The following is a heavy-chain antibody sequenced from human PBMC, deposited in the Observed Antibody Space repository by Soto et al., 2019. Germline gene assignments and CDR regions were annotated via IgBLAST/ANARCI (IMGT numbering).Heavy chain of an antibody. D-gene: IGHD2-2*01. V-gene: IGHV1-3*01. CDR3: ARGRRQGYIVVVPAAMVNLDP. CDR1: GYTFTSYA. J-gene: IGHJ5*02. CDR2: INAGNGNT. Sequence: ASVKVSCKASGYTFTSYAMHWVRQAPGQRLEWMGWINAGNGNTKYSQKFQGRVTITRDTSASTAYMELSSLRSEDTAVYYCARGRRQGYIVVVPAAMVNLDPWVQGTPVTVSS.